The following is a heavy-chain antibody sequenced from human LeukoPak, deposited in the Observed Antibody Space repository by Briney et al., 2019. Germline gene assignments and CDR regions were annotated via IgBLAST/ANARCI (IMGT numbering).Heavy chain of an antibody. Sequence: PGGSLRLSCAASGFTFSDYDMHWVRQATGKGLEWVSAIGIAGGTYYTGSVKGRFTISRENAKNSLYLQMNSLRAGDTAVYYCARVAKERVGGVYYFDCWGQGTLVTVSS. CDR3: ARVAKERVGGVYYFDC. D-gene: IGHD1-1*01. CDR2: IGIAGGT. J-gene: IGHJ4*02. CDR1: GFTFSDYD. V-gene: IGHV3-13*01.